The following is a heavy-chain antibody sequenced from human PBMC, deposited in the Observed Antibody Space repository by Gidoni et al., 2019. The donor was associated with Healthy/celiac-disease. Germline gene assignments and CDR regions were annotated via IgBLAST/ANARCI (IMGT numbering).Heavy chain of an antibody. D-gene: IGHD3-3*01. CDR1: GFTFSSYA. Sequence: EVQLLESGGGLVQPGGSLRLSCAASGFTFSSYAMSWVRQAPGKGLEWVSAISGSGGSTYYADSVKGWFTISIDNSKNTLYLQMNSLRAEDTAVYYCAGGDLEWLLYGWGQGTLVTVSS. V-gene: IGHV3-23*01. CDR3: AGGDLEWLLYG. CDR2: ISGSGGST. J-gene: IGHJ4*02.